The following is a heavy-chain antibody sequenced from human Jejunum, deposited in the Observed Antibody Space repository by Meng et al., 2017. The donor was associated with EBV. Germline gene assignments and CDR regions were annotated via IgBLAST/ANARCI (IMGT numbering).Heavy chain of an antibody. V-gene: IGHV4-39*07. D-gene: IGHD2-2*02. J-gene: IGHJ5*02. CDR1: GGSISSMSHY. CDR2: IYYSGTT. Sequence: GSGPGRVKASEPLSLTCSVSGGSISSMSHYWGWIRQPPGKGLEWIGSIYYSGTTYYNPSLKSRVIISEDTSKNQFSLKLSSVTAADTAVYYCARGGRFCRSTGCYTIWFDPWGQGTLVTVSS. CDR3: ARGGRFCRSTGCYTIWFDP.